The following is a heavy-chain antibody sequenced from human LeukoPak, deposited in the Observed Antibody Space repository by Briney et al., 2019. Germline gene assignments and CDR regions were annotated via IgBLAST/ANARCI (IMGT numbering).Heavy chain of an antibody. CDR2: IKQDGSEK. CDR3: ARERSRYYYYYMDV. V-gene: IGHV3-7*01. CDR1: GFTFSSYW. J-gene: IGHJ6*03. Sequence: PGGSLRLSCAASGFTFSSYWMSWVRQAPGKGLEWVANIKQDGSEKYYVDSVRGRFTISRDNAKNSLYLQMNSLRAEDTAVYYCARERSRYYYYYMDVWGKGTTVTVSS.